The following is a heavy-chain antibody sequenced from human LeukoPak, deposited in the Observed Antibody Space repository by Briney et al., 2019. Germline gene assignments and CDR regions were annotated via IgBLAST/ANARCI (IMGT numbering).Heavy chain of an antibody. V-gene: IGHV1-18*01. CDR3: AKVSLLWFGELLSLKEYFQH. CDR2: ISAYNGNT. Sequence: ASVKVSCKASGYTFTSYGISWVRQAPGQGLEWMGWISAYNGNTNYAQKLQGRVTMTTDTSTSTAYMELRSLRSDDTAVYYCAKVSLLWFGELLSLKEYFQHWGQGTLVTVSS. CDR1: GYTFTSYG. D-gene: IGHD3-10*01. J-gene: IGHJ1*01.